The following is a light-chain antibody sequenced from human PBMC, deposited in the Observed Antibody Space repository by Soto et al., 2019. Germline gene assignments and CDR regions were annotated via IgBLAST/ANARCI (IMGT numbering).Light chain of an antibody. CDR2: GAS. V-gene: IGKV3-20*01. J-gene: IGKJ1*01. CDR3: QHYGSSQA. CDR1: QSVSSSY. Sequence: IVLTQSRATLCLSPGERATLSCRASQSVSSSYLAWYQQKPGHAPRLLIYGASSRATGIPDRFSGSGSGTYFTLTISRMEPEDAAVYYCQHYGSSQAFGQGTKVDI.